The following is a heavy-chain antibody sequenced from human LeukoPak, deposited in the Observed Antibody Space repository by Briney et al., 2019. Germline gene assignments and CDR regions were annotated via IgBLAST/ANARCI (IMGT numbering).Heavy chain of an antibody. J-gene: IGHJ4*02. CDR2: IYYSGST. D-gene: IGHD3-10*01. CDR1: GGSVSSGSYY. CDR3: ARDNGSGSYLDY. Sequence: SETLSLTCTVSGGSVSSGSYYWSWIRQPPGKGLEWIGYIYYSGSTNYNPSLKSRVTISVDTSKNQSSLKLSSMTAADTAVYYCARDNGSGSYLDYWGQGTLVTVSS. V-gene: IGHV4-61*01.